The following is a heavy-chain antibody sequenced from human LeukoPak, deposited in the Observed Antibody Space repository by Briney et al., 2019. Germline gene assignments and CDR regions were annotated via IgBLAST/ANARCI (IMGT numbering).Heavy chain of an antibody. D-gene: IGHD3-22*01. V-gene: IGHV4-34*01. CDR2: INHSGST. CDR3: ARGGSSGYYPQDYFDN. J-gene: IGHJ4*02. Sequence: PSETLSLTCAVYGGSFSGYYWSWIRQPPGKGLEWIGEINHSGSTNYNPSLKSRVTISVDTSKNQFSLKLSSVTAADTAVYYCARGGSSGYYPQDYFDNWGQGTLVTVSS. CDR1: GGSFSGYY.